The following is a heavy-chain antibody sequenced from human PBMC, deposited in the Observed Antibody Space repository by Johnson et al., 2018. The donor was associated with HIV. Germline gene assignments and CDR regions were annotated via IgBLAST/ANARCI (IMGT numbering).Heavy chain of an antibody. V-gene: IGHV3-9*01. J-gene: IGHJ3*02. CDR3: AKDMSRVVTPWAVSFDM. CDR1: GFTFDNFA. Sequence: VQLVESGGGLVQPGGSLRLSCAVSGFTFDNFAMHWVRQAPGKGLEWVSSISWDSGTIGYADSVKGRFTISRDNAKISLYLQMDSLRAEDTAVYYCAKDMSRVVTPWAVSFDMWGQGTMVTVSS. D-gene: IGHD4-23*01. CDR2: ISWDSGTI.